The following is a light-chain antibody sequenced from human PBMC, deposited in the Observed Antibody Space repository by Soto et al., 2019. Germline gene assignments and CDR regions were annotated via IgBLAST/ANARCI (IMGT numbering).Light chain of an antibody. CDR2: AAS. J-gene: IGKJ1*01. Sequence: DIQMTQSPSSLSASVGDRVTITCRASQSISSYLNWYQEKPGKAPKLLIYAASSLESGVASRFRGSGSGTDFTLTISSLQPEAFATYYCQQSYSTGWTFGQGTKVEIK. CDR1: QSISSY. V-gene: IGKV1-39*01. CDR3: QQSYSTGWT.